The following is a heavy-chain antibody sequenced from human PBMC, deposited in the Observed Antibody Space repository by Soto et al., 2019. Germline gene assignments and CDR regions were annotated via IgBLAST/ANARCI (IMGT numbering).Heavy chain of an antibody. D-gene: IGHD3-3*01. V-gene: IGHV3-15*07. CDR1: GFTFSNAW. Sequence: GGSLRLSCAASGFTFSNAWMNWVRQAPGKGLEWVGRIKSKTDGGTTDYAAPVKGRFTISRDDSKNTLYLQMNSLKTEDTAVYYCTTDPGHRPNYDFWSGYGDAFDIWGQGTMVTVSS. CDR2: IKSKTDGGTT. CDR3: TTDPGHRPNYDFWSGYGDAFDI. J-gene: IGHJ3*02.